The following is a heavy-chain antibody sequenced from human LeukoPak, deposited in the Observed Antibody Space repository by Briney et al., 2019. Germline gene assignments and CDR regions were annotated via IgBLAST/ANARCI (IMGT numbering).Heavy chain of an antibody. V-gene: IGHV4-59*01. J-gene: IGHJ4*02. D-gene: IGHD5-12*01. CDR1: GGSISSYY. CDR3: ARSGYSGYEYYFDY. Sequence: SETLSLTCTVSGGSISSYYWSWIRQPPGKGLEWIGYIYYSGSTNYNPSLKSRVTISVDTSKNQFSLKLSSVTAADTAVYYRARSGYSGYEYYFDYWGQGTLVTVSS. CDR2: IYYSGST.